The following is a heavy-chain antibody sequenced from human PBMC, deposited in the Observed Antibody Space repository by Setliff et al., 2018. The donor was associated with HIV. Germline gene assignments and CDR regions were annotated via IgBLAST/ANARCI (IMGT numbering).Heavy chain of an antibody. V-gene: IGHV4-31*03. D-gene: IGHD3-22*01. CDR1: GGSINSGDYY. CDR3: ARPTKPYDSSGYYLSISKWFDP. Sequence: PSETLSLTCTVSGGSINSGDYYWSWIRQHPGKGLEWIGYIYYSGNTYYNPSLKSRLTISVDTSKNQFSLKLSSVTAADTAVYYCARPTKPYDSSGYYLSISKWFDPWGQGILVTVSS. CDR2: IYYSGNT. J-gene: IGHJ5*02.